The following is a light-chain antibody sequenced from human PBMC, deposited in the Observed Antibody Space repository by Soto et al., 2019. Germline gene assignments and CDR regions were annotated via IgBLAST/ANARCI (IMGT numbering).Light chain of an antibody. J-gene: IGKJ4*01. V-gene: IGKV3-11*01. CDR3: QQRSNWPST. CDR1: QSVSSY. Sequence: EIVLTQSPATLSLSPGERATLSCTASQSVSSYLAWYQQKPGQAPRLLIYDASSRATGIPARFSGSGSGTDFTLTINSLEPEDFAVYYCQQRSNWPSTFGGGTKVEI. CDR2: DAS.